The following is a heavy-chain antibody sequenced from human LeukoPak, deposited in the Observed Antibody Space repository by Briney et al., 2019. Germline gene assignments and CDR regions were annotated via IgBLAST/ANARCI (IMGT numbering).Heavy chain of an antibody. Sequence: SETLSLTCTVSGGSINNYYWSWIRQPPGKGLEWVGCIYYSGSINYNPSLKSRVTISVDTSKSQFSLKVSSVTAADTAVYYCARSRLWFDYWGQGTLVTVSS. CDR1: GGSINNYY. V-gene: IGHV4-59*01. D-gene: IGHD2-21*01. CDR3: ARSRLWFDY. CDR2: IYYSGSI. J-gene: IGHJ4*02.